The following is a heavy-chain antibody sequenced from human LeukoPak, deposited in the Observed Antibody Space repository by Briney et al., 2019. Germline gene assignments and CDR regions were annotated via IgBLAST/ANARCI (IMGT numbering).Heavy chain of an antibody. D-gene: IGHD4-17*01. Sequence: SQTLSLTCTVSGGSISSGGYYWSWIRQHPGKGLEWIGYIYYSGSTYYNPSLKSRVTISVDTSKNQFSLKLSSVTAADTAVYYCARDRGRDYDYGDYLPLGYSDYWGQGTLVTVSS. CDR1: GGSISSGGYY. V-gene: IGHV4-31*03. CDR2: IYYSGST. J-gene: IGHJ4*02. CDR3: ARDRGRDYDYGDYLPLGYSDY.